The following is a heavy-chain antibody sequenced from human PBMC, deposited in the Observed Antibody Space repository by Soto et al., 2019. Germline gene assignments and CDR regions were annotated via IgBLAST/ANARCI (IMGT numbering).Heavy chain of an antibody. Sequence: GASVKVSCKASGYTFTGNYMHWVRQAPGQGLEWMGWINPNSGGTNSAQKFQGWVTMTRDTSISTAYMELSRLRSDDTAVYYCARGSVGPTTDFDYWGQGTLVTVS. CDR3: ARGSVGPTTDFDY. CDR2: INPNSGGT. J-gene: IGHJ4*02. D-gene: IGHD1-26*01. V-gene: IGHV1-2*04. CDR1: GYTFTGNY.